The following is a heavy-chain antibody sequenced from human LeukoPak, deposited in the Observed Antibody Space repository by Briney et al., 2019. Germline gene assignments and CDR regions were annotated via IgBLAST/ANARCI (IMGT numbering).Heavy chain of an antibody. D-gene: IGHD3-3*01. J-gene: IGHJ3*02. Sequence: GRSLRLSCAASGFTFSTYAIHWVRQAPGKGLEWVAVISYDGINKYYADSVKGRFTISRDNSKNTLYLQMNSLRAEDTAMYYCARDILEWFYRGDAFDIWGQGTIVTVSS. CDR2: ISYDGINK. CDR1: GFTFSTYA. CDR3: ARDILEWFYRGDAFDI. V-gene: IGHV3-30*04.